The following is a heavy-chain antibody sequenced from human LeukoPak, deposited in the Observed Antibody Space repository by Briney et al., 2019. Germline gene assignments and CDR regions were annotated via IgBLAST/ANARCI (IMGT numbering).Heavy chain of an antibody. J-gene: IGHJ4*02. V-gene: IGHV4-59*01. CDR2: IYYSGST. D-gene: IGHD3-3*01. CDR3: ARLNDFWSGYFRYFDY. CDR1: GGSISSYY. Sequence: SETLSLTCTVSGGSISSYYWSWIRQPPGKGLEWIGYIYYSGSTNYNPSLKSRVTISVDTSKNQFSLELSSVTAADTAVYYCARLNDFWSGYFRYFDYWGQGTLVTVSS.